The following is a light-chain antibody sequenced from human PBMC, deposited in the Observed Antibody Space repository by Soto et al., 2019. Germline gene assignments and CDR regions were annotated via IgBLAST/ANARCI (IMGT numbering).Light chain of an antibody. CDR2: DVS. CDR1: SSDVGGYNY. CDR3: CSYAGSYTHWV. Sequence: QSALTQPRSVSGSPGQSVTISCTGTSSDVGGYNYVSWYQQHPGKAPKLIIYDVSQRPSGVPDRFSGSKSGNTASLTISGLQAEDEADYHCCSYAGSYTHWVFGGGTKLTVL. V-gene: IGLV2-11*01. J-gene: IGLJ3*02.